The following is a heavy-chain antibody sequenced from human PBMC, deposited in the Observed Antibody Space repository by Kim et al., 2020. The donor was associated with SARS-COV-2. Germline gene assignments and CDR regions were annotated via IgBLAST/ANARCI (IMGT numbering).Heavy chain of an antibody. J-gene: IGHJ6*02. D-gene: IGHD3-10*01. V-gene: IGHV4-31*03. CDR1: GGSISSGGYY. CDR2: IYYSGST. Sequence: SETLSLTCTVSGGSISSGGYYWSWIRQHPGKGLEWIGYIYYSGSTYYNPSLKSRVTISVDTSKNQFSLKLSSVTAADTAVYYCARARPRNMVRGVIGVWGQGTTVTVSS. CDR3: ARARPRNMVRGVIGV.